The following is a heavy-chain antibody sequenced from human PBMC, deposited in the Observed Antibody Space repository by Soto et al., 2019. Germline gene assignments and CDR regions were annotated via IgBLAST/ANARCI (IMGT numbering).Heavy chain of an antibody. V-gene: IGHV1-8*01. J-gene: IGHJ6*02. D-gene: IGHD6-13*01. CDR2: MNPNSGNT. CDR1: GYTFTSYD. Sequence: ASVKVSCKASGYTFTSYDINWVRQATGQGLEWMGWMNPNSGNTGYAQKFQGRVTMTRNTSISTAYMELSSLRSEDTAVYYCARGKSYSSSWYTQPLIPQPREYYYYGMDVWG. CDR3: ARGKSYSSSWYTQPLIPQPREYYYYGMDV.